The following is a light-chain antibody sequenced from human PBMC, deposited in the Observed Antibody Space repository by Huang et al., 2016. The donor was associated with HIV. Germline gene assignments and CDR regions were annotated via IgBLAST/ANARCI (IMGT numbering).Light chain of an antibody. Sequence: DIQVTQSPSSLSASVGDRVTITCRTSQRLSSHLSWYQQKIGKGPKLLIYSSTVLQIGVPSRFTGSGSGTDFTLTINSLQPEDFATYYCQQTYSAPVTFGGGTRVEIK. CDR2: SST. J-gene: IGKJ4*01. CDR1: QRLSSH. CDR3: QQTYSAPVT. V-gene: IGKV1-39*01.